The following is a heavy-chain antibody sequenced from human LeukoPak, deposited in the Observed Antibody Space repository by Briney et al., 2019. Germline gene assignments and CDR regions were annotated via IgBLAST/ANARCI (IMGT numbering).Heavy chain of an antibody. Sequence: GGSLRLSCAASGFSFSIHGMHWVRQAPGKGLEWVAIISYDGSNKHYADSVKGRFTISRDSSKNTLYLQMNSLRAEDTAVYYCSKTTVTVYYYYGMDVWGQGTTVTVSS. CDR3: SKTTVTVYYYYGMDV. D-gene: IGHD4-17*01. CDR1: GFSFSIHG. V-gene: IGHV3-30*02. CDR2: ISYDGSNK. J-gene: IGHJ6*02.